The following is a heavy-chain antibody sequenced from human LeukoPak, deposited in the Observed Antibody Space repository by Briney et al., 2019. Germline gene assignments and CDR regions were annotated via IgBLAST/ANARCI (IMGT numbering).Heavy chain of an antibody. D-gene: IGHD1-14*01. J-gene: IGHJ6*03. CDR2: IKQDGSEK. CDR1: GFTFSSYW. CDR3: ARDIGEPPYYYYYYMDV. Sequence: GGSLRLSCAASGFTFSSYWMSWVRQAPGKGLEWVANIKQDGSEKYYVDSVKGRFTISRDNAKNSLYLQMNSLRAEDTAVYYCARDIGEPPYYYYYYMDVWGKGTTVTVSS. V-gene: IGHV3-7*03.